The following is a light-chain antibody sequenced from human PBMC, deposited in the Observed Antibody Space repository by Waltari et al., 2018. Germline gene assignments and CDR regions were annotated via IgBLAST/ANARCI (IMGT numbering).Light chain of an antibody. J-gene: IGLJ1*01. CDR1: SSNLGAGYD. CDR2: GNN. Sequence: SVLTQPPSVSGAPGQRVTIPCTGSSSNLGAGYDVHWYQHVPGTAPKLLISGNNYRPAGVPDRFSGSDSGTSASLAITGLQAEDEADYYCQSFDNNLSDSRVFGTGTKVTVL. V-gene: IGLV1-40*01. CDR3: QSFDNNLSDSRV.